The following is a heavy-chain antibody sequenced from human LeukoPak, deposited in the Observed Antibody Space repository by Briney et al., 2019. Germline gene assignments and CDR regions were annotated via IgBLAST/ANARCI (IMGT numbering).Heavy chain of an antibody. V-gene: IGHV3-15*01. CDR2: IKSKTDGGTT. J-gene: IGHJ6*02. Sequence: GGSLRLSCAASGFTFSGYSMNWVRQAPGKGLDWVGRIKSKTDGGTTDYAAPVKGRFTISRDDSKDTLYLQMNSLKTEDTAVYYCTVDPTGYCSGSRCFYYYYYGMDVWGQGTTVTVSS. CDR3: TVDPTGYCSGSRCFYYYYYGMDV. D-gene: IGHD2-15*01. CDR1: GFTFSGYS.